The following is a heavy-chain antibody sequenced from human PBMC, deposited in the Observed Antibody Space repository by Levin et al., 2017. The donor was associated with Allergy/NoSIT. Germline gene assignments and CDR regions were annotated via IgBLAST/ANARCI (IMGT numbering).Heavy chain of an antibody. CDR1: GESFSNYY. J-gene: IGHJ4*02. CDR3: ARAPNWGFGLHFDF. Sequence: SETLSLTCAVHGESFSNYYWSWIRQPPGKGLEWIGDINRSGSTNYNPSLKSRVTISVDTSNNQFSLKLSSVTAADTAVYYCARAPNWGFGLHFDFWGQGTLVAVSS. V-gene: IGHV4-34*01. CDR2: INRSGST. D-gene: IGHD7-27*01.